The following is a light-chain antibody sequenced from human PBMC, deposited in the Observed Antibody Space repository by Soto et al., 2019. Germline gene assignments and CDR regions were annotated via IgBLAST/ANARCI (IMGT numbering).Light chain of an antibody. J-gene: IGKJ4*01. V-gene: IGKV1-39*01. CDR1: QSISSY. CDR3: QQSYSTPLT. Sequence: DIQMTQSPSSLSASVGDRVTITCRASQSISSYLNWYQQKPGKAPKLLIYAAFSLQSGVPSRFSGSGSGTDFTLTICSLQPEDFATYYCQQSYSTPLTFGGGTKVDIK. CDR2: AAF.